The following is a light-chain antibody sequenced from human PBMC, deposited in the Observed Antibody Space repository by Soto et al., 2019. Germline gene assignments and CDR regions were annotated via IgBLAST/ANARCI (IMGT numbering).Light chain of an antibody. CDR2: EVS. J-gene: IGLJ1*01. CDR3: SSRTSSKTLFV. CDR1: SSDVGGYNY. V-gene: IGLV2-14*01. Sequence: QSVLAQPASVSGSPGQSMTISCTGTSSDVGGYNYVSWYQQYPGTAPKLMIYEVSNRPSGVSNRFSGSKSGNTASLTISGLQAEDEADYYCSSRTSSKTLFVFGSGTKVTVL.